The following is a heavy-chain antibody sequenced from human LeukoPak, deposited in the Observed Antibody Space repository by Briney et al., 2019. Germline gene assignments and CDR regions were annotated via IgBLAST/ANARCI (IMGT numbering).Heavy chain of an antibody. D-gene: IGHD3-10*01. Sequence: SETLSLTCTVSGGSLSSYYWSWIRQPPGKGLEWIGYIYYSGSTNYNPSLKSRVTISVDTSKNQFSLKLSSVTAADTAVYYCARHGTMVRGVRSLDPFDYWGQGTLVTVSS. CDR3: ARHGTMVRGVRSLDPFDY. V-gene: IGHV4-59*08. J-gene: IGHJ4*02. CDR1: GGSLSSYY. CDR2: IYYSGST.